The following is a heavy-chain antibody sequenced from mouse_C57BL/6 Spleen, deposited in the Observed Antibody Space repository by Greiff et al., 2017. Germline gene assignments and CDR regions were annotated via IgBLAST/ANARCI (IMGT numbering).Heavy chain of an antibody. CDR3: ARSGSNYYFDD. CDR1: GYTFTSYT. D-gene: IGHD2-5*01. J-gene: IGHJ2*01. CDR2: INPSSGYT. V-gene: IGHV1-4*01. Sequence: VKLLQSGAELARPGASVKMSCKASGYTFTSYTMHWVKQRPGQGLEWIGYINPSSGYTKYNQKFKDKATLTADKSSSTAYMQLSSLTSEDSAVYYCARSGSNYYFDDWGQGTTLTVSS.